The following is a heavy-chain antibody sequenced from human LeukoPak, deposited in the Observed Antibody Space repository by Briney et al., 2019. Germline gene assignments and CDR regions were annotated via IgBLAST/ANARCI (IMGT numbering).Heavy chain of an antibody. Sequence: SETLSLTCAVYGGSFRGYYWSWIRQPPGKGLEGSGEINHSGSTNYNPSLKSRVTISVDTSKNQFSLKLSSVTAADTAVYYCARGLYQYSSGWAPPSYYYYGMDVWGQGTTVTVSS. V-gene: IGHV4-34*01. CDR2: INHSGST. CDR3: ARGLYQYSSGWAPPSYYYYGMDV. J-gene: IGHJ6*02. CDR1: GGSFRGYY. D-gene: IGHD6-19*01.